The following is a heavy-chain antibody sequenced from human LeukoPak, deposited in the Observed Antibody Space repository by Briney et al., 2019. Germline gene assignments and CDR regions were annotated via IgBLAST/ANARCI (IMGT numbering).Heavy chain of an antibody. CDR2: IYSGGST. J-gene: IGHJ4*02. D-gene: IGHD4-17*01. CDR1: GFTVSSNY. CDR3: ARVAVRDYGDYVGDY. V-gene: IGHV3-53*01. Sequence: PGGSLRLSCAASGFTVSSNYMSWVRQAPGKGLEWVSVIYSGGSTYYADSVKGRFTISRDNSKNTLYLQMNSLRAEDTAVYYCARVAVRDYGDYVGDYWGKGHLVTVSS.